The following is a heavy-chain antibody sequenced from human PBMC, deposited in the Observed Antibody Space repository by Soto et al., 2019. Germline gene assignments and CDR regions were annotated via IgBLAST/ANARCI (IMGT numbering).Heavy chain of an antibody. J-gene: IGHJ5*02. CDR2: INVKNGNT. V-gene: IGHV1-18*01. D-gene: IGHD6-19*01. CDR3: ARGIAVDPTATWFDP. Sequence: QVQLVQSGGEVKKSGASVKVSCKASGYIFRSYGISWVRQAPGQGLEWMGWINVKNGNTKHVEKYKARVTMTPETSTSTAYMELRNLTSDDTAVYYCARGIAVDPTATWFDPWGHGTLVIVSS. CDR1: GYIFRSYG.